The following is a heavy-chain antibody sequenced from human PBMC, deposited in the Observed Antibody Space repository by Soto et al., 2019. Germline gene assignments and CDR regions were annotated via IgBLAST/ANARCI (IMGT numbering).Heavy chain of an antibody. D-gene: IGHD5-18*01. J-gene: IGHJ4*02. Sequence: EVQLVESGGGLVQPGGSLRLSCAASGFTFSSYSMNWVRQAPGKGLEWVSYIGSSSNTIYYADSVKGRFTISRDNAKNSLYLHMNSLRDEDTAVYYCARDLAISLFDYWGQGTLVTVSS. V-gene: IGHV3-48*02. CDR1: GFTFSSYS. CDR2: IGSSSNTI. CDR3: ARDLAISLFDY.